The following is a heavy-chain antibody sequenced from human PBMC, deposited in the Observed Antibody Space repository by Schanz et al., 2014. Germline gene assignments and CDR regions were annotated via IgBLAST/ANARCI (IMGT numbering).Heavy chain of an antibody. CDR1: GGTFSRYA. J-gene: IGHJ4*02. CDR3: ARPYDSSGNYPTPLDY. CDR2: IIPIFGIA. Sequence: QVQLVQSGAEVKKPGSSVKVSCTASGGTFSRYAISWVRQAPGQGLEWMGRIIPIFGIANYAQKFQGRVTITADKSTTTAYMELRSLRSEDTAVYYCARPYDSSGNYPTPLDYWGQGTLVTVSS. V-gene: IGHV1-69*04. D-gene: IGHD3-22*01.